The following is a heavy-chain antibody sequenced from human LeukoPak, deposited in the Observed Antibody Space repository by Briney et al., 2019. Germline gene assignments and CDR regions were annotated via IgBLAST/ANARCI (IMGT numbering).Heavy chain of an antibody. CDR2: IYYSGST. D-gene: IGHD3-16*02. Sequence: SETLSLTCTVSGGSISSSSYYWGWIRQPPGKGLEWIGYIYYSGSTNYNPSLKSRVTVSVDTSKNQFSLKLSSVTAADTAVYYCARAAVVVDVWGGYRAWYFDYWGQGTLVTVSS. J-gene: IGHJ4*02. V-gene: IGHV4-61*05. CDR1: GGSISSSSYY. CDR3: ARAAVVVDVWGGYRAWYFDY.